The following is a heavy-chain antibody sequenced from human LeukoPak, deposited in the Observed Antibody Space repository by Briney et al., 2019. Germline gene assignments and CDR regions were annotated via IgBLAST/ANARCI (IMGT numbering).Heavy chain of an antibody. D-gene: IGHD3-22*01. CDR2: INPNSGGT. CDR3: ARDLWDYYDSSGYYSIDY. Sequence: ASVKVSCKASGYTFTGYYMHWVRQAPGQGLEWMGRINPNSGGTNYAQKFQGRVTMTRDTSISTAYMEPSRLRSDDTAVYYCARDLWDYYDSSGYYSIDYWGQGTLVTVSS. J-gene: IGHJ4*02. CDR1: GYTFTGYY. V-gene: IGHV1-2*06.